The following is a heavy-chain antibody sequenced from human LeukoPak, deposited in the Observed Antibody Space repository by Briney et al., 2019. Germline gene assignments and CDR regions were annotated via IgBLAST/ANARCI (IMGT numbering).Heavy chain of an antibody. Sequence: SETLSLTCDVSGGSISSGLYSWSWIRQPLGKGLEWIGYIYHTGSTYYNPSLKSRVTISVDTSKNQFSLRLSSVIAADTAVYYCARLQYCSGTSCYWFDPWGQGTLVTVSS. CDR1: GGSISSGLYS. D-gene: IGHD2-2*01. J-gene: IGHJ5*02. V-gene: IGHV4-30-2*01. CDR3: ARLQYCSGTSCYWFDP. CDR2: IYHTGST.